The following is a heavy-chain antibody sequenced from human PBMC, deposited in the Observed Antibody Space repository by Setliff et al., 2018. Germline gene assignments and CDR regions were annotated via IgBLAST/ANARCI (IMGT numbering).Heavy chain of an antibody. Sequence: GASVKVSCKASGGTFSSYAISWVRQAPGQGLEWMGGIIPIFGTANYAQKFQGRVTITTDESTSTAYMELSSLRSEDTAVYYCARSKRLWFGELSDDYYYYYGMDVWGQGTTVTVSS. V-gene: IGHV1-69*05. D-gene: IGHD3-10*01. J-gene: IGHJ6*02. CDR1: GGTFSSYA. CDR3: ARSKRLWFGELSDDYYYYYGMDV. CDR2: IIPIFGTA.